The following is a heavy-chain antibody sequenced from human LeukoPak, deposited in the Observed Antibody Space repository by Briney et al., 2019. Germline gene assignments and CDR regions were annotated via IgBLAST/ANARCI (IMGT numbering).Heavy chain of an antibody. CDR3: AREESGGYFDY. J-gene: IGHJ4*02. CDR2: INPSGTNT. D-gene: IGHD2-8*02. CDR1: GYTFTSYY. Sequence: SVKVSCKASGYTFTSYYMHWVRQAPGQGVEWMGLINPSGTNTNYAQKFRGSVTMTRDTSTSTVCMDLSSLRDEDTAMYFCAREESGGYFDYWGQGTLVTVSS. V-gene: IGHV1-46*01.